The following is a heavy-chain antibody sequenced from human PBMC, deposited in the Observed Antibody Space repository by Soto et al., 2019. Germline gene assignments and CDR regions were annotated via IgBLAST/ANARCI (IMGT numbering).Heavy chain of an antibody. CDR3: ARGRGDGYYHNWDVDR. V-gene: IGHV4-34*01. CDR1: GGSFSGYY. Sequence: SETLSLTCAVYGGSFSGYYWSWIRQPPGKGLEWIGEINNGGSSNYNPSLKSRGSMSVGTSHNQFSLKLTSVTAADTAVYYCARGRGDGYYHNWDVDRWGSGT. D-gene: IGHD1-26*01. CDR2: INNGGSS. J-gene: IGHJ2*01.